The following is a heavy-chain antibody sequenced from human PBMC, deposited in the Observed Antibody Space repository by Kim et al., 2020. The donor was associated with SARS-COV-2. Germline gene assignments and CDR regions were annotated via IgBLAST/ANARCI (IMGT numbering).Heavy chain of an antibody. Sequence: YADSVKVRFTIARDNSKNTLYVQMNSLRAEDTAVYYCAKDQGGSSGYYHYWGQGTLVTVSS. D-gene: IGHD3-22*01. CDR3: AKDQGGSSGYYHY. J-gene: IGHJ4*02. V-gene: IGHV3-23*01.